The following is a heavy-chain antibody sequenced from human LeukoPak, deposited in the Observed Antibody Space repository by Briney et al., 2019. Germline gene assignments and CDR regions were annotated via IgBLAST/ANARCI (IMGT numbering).Heavy chain of an antibody. CDR1: GGSISSYY. J-gene: IGHJ4*02. V-gene: IGHV4-59*08. D-gene: IGHD3-16*01. CDR2: IYYNGNT. Sequence: SETLSLTCDVSGGSISSYYWSWIRQPPGKGLEWIAYIYYNGNTNYNPSFKGRVTISVDMSKNQFSLKLNSVTAADTAVYYCARWGDRYYFDYWGQGTLVTVSS. CDR3: ARWGDRYYFDY.